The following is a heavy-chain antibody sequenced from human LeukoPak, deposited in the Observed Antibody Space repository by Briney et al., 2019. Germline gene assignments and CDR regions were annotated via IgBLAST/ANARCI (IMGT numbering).Heavy chain of an antibody. CDR1: GGSLSSYY. CDR2: IYYSGST. CDR3: ARGRKVVPAAILRKYYYYMDV. J-gene: IGHJ6*03. Sequence: SETLSLTCTVSGGSLSSYYWSWIRQPPGKGLEWIGYIYYSGSTNYNPSLKSRVTISVDTSKNQFSLKLSSVTAADTAVYYCARGRKVVPAAILRKYYYYMDVWGKGTTVTVSS. D-gene: IGHD2-2*02. V-gene: IGHV4-59*01.